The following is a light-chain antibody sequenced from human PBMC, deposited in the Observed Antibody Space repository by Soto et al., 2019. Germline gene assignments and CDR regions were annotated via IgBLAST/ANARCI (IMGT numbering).Light chain of an antibody. CDR3: QKYYGIPQP. Sequence: DIVMTQSPDSLAVSLGERATINCKSRQSLLYTSNNKDYVAWYQQKPGQRPKLLIYCDSTREYGLPDRFSDSGSGTDCTLSISSLQAEDVAVYYCQKYYGIPQPFGGGPKVQI. V-gene: IGKV4-1*01. CDR2: CDS. J-gene: IGKJ4*01. CDR1: QSLLYTSNNKDY.